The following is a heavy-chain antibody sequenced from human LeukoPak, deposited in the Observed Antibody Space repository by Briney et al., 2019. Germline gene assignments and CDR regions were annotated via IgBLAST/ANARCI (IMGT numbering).Heavy chain of an antibody. V-gene: IGHV5-51*01. Sequence: GESLQISCQGSGYSSTSYWIGWVRQMPGKGLEWMGIIYPGDSDTRYSPSFQGQVTISADKSISTAYLQWSSLKASDTAMYYCARLRDDAFDIWGQGTMVTVSS. CDR1: GYSSTSYW. CDR2: IYPGDSDT. CDR3: ARLRDDAFDI. J-gene: IGHJ3*02.